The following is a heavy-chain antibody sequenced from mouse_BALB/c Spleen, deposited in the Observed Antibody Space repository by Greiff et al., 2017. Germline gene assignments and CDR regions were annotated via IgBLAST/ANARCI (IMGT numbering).Heavy chain of an antibody. J-gene: IGHJ2*01. CDR1: GYTFTDYY. D-gene: IGHD1-2*01. CDR2: INPNNGDT. CDR3: ARRGITTATD. V-gene: IGHV1-26*01. Sequence: EVQLQESGPELVKPGASVKMSCKASGYTFTDYYMKWVKQSRGKSLEWIGDINPNNGDTFYNQKFKGKATLTVDKSSSTAYMQLNSLTSEDSAVYYCARRGITTATDWGQGTTLTVSS.